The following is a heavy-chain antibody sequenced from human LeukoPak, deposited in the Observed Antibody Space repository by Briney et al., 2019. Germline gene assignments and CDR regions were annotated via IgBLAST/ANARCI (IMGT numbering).Heavy chain of an antibody. CDR1: GGSISSYY. V-gene: IGHV4-59*01. Sequence: SETLSLTCTVSGGSISSYYWSWIRQPPGKGLEGIGYMYYSGSTNYNPSLKSRGTISVDTSKNQFSLKLSSVTAADTAVYYCARVYCPNGVCYNSRGWFDPWGQGTLVTVSS. CDR2: MYYSGST. J-gene: IGHJ5*02. D-gene: IGHD2-8*01. CDR3: ARVYCPNGVCYNSRGWFDP.